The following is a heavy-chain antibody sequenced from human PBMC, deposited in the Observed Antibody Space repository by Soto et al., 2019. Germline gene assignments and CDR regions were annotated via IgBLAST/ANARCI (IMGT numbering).Heavy chain of an antibody. Sequence: PGESLKISCKGSGYSFTSYWIGWVRQMPGKGLEWMGIIYPGDSDTRYSPSFQGQVTISADKSISTAYLQWSSLKASDTAMYYCARASSSWYITEYYYYGMDVWGQGTTVTVSS. J-gene: IGHJ6*02. CDR3: ARASSSWYITEYYYYGMDV. V-gene: IGHV5-51*01. CDR1: GYSFTSYW. CDR2: IYPGDSDT. D-gene: IGHD6-13*01.